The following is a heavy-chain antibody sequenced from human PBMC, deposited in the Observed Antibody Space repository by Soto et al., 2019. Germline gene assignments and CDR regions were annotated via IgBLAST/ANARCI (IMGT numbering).Heavy chain of an antibody. V-gene: IGHV4-34*01. J-gene: IGHJ4*02. CDR2: INHSGST. D-gene: IGHD3-22*01. Sequence: QVQLQQWGAGLLKPSETLSLTCAVYGGSFSGYYWSWIRQPPGKGLEWIGEINHSGSTNYNPSLKSRVTISVDTSKNQFSLKLSSVTAADTAVYYCARGGDYYDSSGYADYWGKGTLVTVSS. CDR1: GGSFSGYY. CDR3: ARGGDYYDSSGYADY.